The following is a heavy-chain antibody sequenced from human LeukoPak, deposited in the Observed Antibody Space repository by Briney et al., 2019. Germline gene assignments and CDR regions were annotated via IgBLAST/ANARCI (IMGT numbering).Heavy chain of an antibody. D-gene: IGHD2-21*01. CDR2: IWPSGST. Sequence: SETLSLTCTVSGGSISSYYWSWIRQPPGQGLEWIGYIWPSGSTNYNPSLSGRVAFSLDKSRNHFTLMVTAVTAADTAFYYCARKGPEHLPTYFDHWGRGILVTVSS. CDR3: ARKGPEHLPTYFDH. V-gene: IGHV4-4*08. J-gene: IGHJ4*02. CDR1: GGSISSYY.